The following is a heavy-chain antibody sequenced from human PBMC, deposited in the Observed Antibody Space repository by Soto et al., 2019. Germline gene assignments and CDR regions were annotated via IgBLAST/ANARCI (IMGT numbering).Heavy chain of an antibody. CDR3: ARDIYDSSGYYHNWFDP. CDR2: IYYSGST. J-gene: IGHJ5*02. Sequence: SETLSLTCTVSGGSISSGGYYWSWIRQHPGKGLEWIGYIYYSGSTYYDPSLKSRVTISVDTSKNQFSLKLSSVTAADTAVYYCARDIYDSSGYYHNWFDPWGQGTLVTVSS. CDR1: GGSISSGGYY. V-gene: IGHV4-31*03. D-gene: IGHD3-22*01.